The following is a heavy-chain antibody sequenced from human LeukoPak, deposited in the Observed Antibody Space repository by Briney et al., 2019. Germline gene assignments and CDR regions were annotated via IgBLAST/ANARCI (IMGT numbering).Heavy chain of an antibody. D-gene: IGHD2-15*01. J-gene: IGHJ4*02. CDR2: IYSGGST. Sequence: GGSLRLSCAASGFTVSSNYMSWVRQAPGKGLEWVSVIYSGGSTYYADSVKGRFTISRDNAKNSLYLQMNSLRAEDTAVYYCARSTRGYCSGGSCFNFDYWGQGTLVSVSS. CDR3: ARSTRGYCSGGSCFNFDY. V-gene: IGHV3-53*01. CDR1: GFTVSSNY.